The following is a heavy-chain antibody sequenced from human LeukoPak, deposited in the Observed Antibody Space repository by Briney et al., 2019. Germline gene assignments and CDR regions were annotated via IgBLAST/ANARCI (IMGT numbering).Heavy chain of an antibody. CDR2: IKQGGSQK. Sequence: GGSLRLSCEASGFTFSDHWMTWVRQAPGKGLEWVANIKQGGSQKYYVDSVKGRFTISRDDVKSSLFLQMNNLRAEDSALYYCARGPNFGDYVDFLDSWGQGTLVTVSS. J-gene: IGHJ4*02. CDR3: ARGPNFGDYVDFLDS. V-gene: IGHV3-7*01. CDR1: GFTFSDHW. D-gene: IGHD4-17*01.